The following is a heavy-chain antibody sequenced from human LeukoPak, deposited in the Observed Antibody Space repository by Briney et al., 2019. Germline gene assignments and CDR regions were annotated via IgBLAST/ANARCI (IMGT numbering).Heavy chain of an antibody. CDR3: ASSGIVGANRLDY. Sequence: RGSLRLSCAASGFTFSSYSMNWVRQAPGKGLEWVSSISPRGSYIYYADSLKGRFTISRDNAKNSLSLQMNSLRAEDTAVYYCASSGIVGANRLDYWGQGALVTVSS. J-gene: IGHJ4*02. V-gene: IGHV3-21*01. CDR2: ISPRGSYI. CDR1: GFTFSSYS. D-gene: IGHD1-26*01.